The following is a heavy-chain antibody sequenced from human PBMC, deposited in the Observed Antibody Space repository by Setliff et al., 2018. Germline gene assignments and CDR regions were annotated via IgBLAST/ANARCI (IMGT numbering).Heavy chain of an antibody. Sequence: PSATLSLTCTVSGGSIRSYYWNWIRQPPGKELEWIGQIYTSWSTNYNPPLKSRVTISLDTSKNQFSLSLTSVTAEDTAVYYCARMSGFQYIDVWDKGTTVTVSS. CDR3: ARMSGFQYIDV. J-gene: IGHJ6*03. V-gene: IGHV4-4*09. CDR2: IYTSWST. D-gene: IGHD3-3*01. CDR1: GGSIRSYY.